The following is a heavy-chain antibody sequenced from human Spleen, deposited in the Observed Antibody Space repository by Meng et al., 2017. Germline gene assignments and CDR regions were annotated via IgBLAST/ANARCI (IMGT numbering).Heavy chain of an antibody. CDR1: GGSFSDYY. V-gene: IGHV4-34*01. D-gene: IGHD4-11*01. CDR2: INHSGST. J-gene: IGHJ4*02. CDR3: ARGPTTMAHDFDY. Sequence: QVHAQQWGEGLLKPSETWSLTCVVSGGSFSDYYWSWLRQPPGKGLEWIGEINHSGSTNYNPSLESRATISVDTSQNNLSLKLSSVTAADSAVYYCARGPTTMAHDFDYWGQGTLVTVSS.